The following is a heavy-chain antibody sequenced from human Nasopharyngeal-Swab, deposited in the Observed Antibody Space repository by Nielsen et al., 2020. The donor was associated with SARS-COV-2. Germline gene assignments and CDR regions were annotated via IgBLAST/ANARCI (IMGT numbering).Heavy chain of an antibody. CDR3: ARGWSYGNDY. J-gene: IGHJ4*02. D-gene: IGHD5-18*01. CDR2: ISDSGDDT. Sequence: GGSLRLSCAASGFTFSISAMSWVRQAPGKGLEWVSSISDSGDDTYYADSVKGRFTISRDNSKNTLYLQMNSLRAEDTAVYYCARGWSYGNDYWGQGTLVTVSS. CDR1: GFTFSISA. V-gene: IGHV3-23*01.